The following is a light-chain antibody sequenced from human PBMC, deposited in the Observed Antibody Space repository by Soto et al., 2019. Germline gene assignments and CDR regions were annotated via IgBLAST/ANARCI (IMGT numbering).Light chain of an antibody. J-gene: IGKJ5*01. V-gene: IGKV1-33*01. CDR2: DAY. CDR3: QQYDILPIT. Sequence: DIQMTQSPSSLFASVGDRVTITCQATQDINIYLNWYQQKPGKAPNLLIYDAYNLEIGVQLRFSGSGSGTHFTFTIRSLQTEDIGTYYCQQYDILPITFGRGTRLEI. CDR1: QDINIY.